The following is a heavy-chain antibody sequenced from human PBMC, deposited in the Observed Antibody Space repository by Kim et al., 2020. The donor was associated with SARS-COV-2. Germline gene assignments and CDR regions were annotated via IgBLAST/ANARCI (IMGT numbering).Heavy chain of an antibody. D-gene: IGHD3-22*01. CDR3: ARGTSGYYLYYFDY. J-gene: IGHJ4*02. CDR1: GGSFSGYY. V-gene: IGHV4-34*01. CDR2: INHSGST. Sequence: SETLSLTCAVYGGSFSGYYWSWIRQPPGKGLEWIGEINHSGSTNYNPSLKSRVTISVDTSKNQFSLKLSSVTAADTAVYYCARGTSGYYLYYFDYWGQGT.